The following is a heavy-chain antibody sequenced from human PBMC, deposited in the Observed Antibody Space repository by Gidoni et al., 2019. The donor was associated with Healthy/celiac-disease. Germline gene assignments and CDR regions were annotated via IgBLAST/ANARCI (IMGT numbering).Heavy chain of an antibody. J-gene: IGHJ6*02. CDR3: AGGLGYCSSTSCYFTGMDV. CDR1: GGSISRSSYY. Sequence: QLQLQESGPGLVKPSETLSLTCTVSGGSISRSSYYWGWIRQPPGKGLEWIGRIYYSGSTYYNPSLKSRVTISVDTSKNQFSLKLSSVTAADTAVYYCAGGLGYCSSTSCYFTGMDVWGQGTTVTVSS. D-gene: IGHD2-2*01. CDR2: IYYSGST. V-gene: IGHV4-39*07.